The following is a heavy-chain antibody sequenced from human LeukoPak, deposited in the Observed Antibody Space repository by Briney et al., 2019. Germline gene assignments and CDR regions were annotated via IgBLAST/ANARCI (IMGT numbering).Heavy chain of an antibody. Sequence: SETLSLTCAVYGGSFSGYYWSWIRQPPGKGLEWIGEITHSGSTNHNSSLKSRVTISVDTSKNQFSLKLNSVTAADTAVYYCARDYTSWGRGTMVTVSS. J-gene: IGHJ3*01. V-gene: IGHV4-34*01. CDR2: ITHSGST. D-gene: IGHD4-11*01. CDR1: GGSFSGYY. CDR3: ARDYTS.